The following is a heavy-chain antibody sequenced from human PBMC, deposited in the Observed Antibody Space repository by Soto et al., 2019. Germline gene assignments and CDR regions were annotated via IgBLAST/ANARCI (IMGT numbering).Heavy chain of an antibody. CDR2: INSDGSNT. Sequence: EVQLVEAGGGLVQRGGSLRLSCAASGFIFSNYWMHWVRQAPGKGLVWVSRINSDGSNTGYADSVEGRITISRDNAKNTLYLQINSLRAEDTAVYYCARDRGINWHLTYGMDVWGHGTTVT. CDR3: ARDRGINWHLTYGMDV. CDR1: GFIFSNYW. V-gene: IGHV3-74*01. J-gene: IGHJ6*02. D-gene: IGHD1-7*01.